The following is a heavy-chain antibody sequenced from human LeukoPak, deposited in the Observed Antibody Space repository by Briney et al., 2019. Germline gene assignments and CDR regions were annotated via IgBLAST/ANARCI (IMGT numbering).Heavy chain of an antibody. CDR2: IYTSGST. J-gene: IGHJ4*02. D-gene: IGHD3-10*01. CDR3: AREYYYGSGSYLDY. V-gene: IGHV4-4*07. CDR1: GGSISSYY. Sequence: PSETLSLTCTVSGGSISSYYWSWIRQPAGKGLEWVGRIYTSGSTNYNPSLKSRVTMSVDTSKNQFSLKLSSVTAADTAVYYCAREYYYGSGSYLDYWGQGILVTVSS.